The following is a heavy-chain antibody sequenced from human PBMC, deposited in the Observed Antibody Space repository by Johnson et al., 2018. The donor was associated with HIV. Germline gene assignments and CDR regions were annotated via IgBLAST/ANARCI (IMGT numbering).Heavy chain of an antibody. CDR2: IRYDGSNK. D-gene: IGHD3-10*01. V-gene: IGHV3-30*02. Sequence: QVQLVESGGGVVQPGGSLRLSCAASGFTFSSYGMHWVRQAPVKGLEWVAFIRYDGSNKYYADSVKGRFTISRDNSKNTLYLQMNSLRAEDTAVQYCAKDMVRGFWGDAFDIWGQGTMVTVSS. CDR3: AKDMVRGFWGDAFDI. CDR1: GFTFSSYG. J-gene: IGHJ3*02.